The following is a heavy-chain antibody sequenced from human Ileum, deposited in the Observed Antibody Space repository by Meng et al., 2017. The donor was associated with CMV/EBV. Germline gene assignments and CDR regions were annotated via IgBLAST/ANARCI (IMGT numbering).Heavy chain of an antibody. CDR1: GYDFSTHW. V-gene: IGHV5-51*01. CDR3: VRLYCNGGFGMCHLDY. Sequence: GGSLRLSCKASGYDFSTHWVAWVRQRADKGLEWMGIVYPGDSDTRYSPSFQGRVSISADRSTNTAYLQWTSLTSSDTGIYYCVRLYCNGGFGMCHLDYWGQGTPVTVSS. D-gene: IGHD2-15*01. J-gene: IGHJ4*02. CDR2: VYPGDSDT.